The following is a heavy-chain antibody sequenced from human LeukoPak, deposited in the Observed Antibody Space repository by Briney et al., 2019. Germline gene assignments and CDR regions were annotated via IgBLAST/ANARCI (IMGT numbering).Heavy chain of an antibody. Sequence: PGGSLRLSCAASGFTFSSYAMTWVRQAPGKGLEWVSAITSGGLTSYADSVKGRFTISRDNSINTLYLQMNSLRADDTAVYYCAKPFRDCSSATCYVSFDYWGQGTLVTVSS. CDR1: GFTFSSYA. D-gene: IGHD2-2*01. J-gene: IGHJ4*02. CDR3: AKPFRDCSSATCYVSFDY. CDR2: ITSGGLT. V-gene: IGHV3-23*01.